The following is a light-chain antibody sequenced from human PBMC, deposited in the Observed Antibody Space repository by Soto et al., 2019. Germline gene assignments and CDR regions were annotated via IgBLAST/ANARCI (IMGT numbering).Light chain of an antibody. CDR1: QSVSSSY. CDR3: QQYGSSLIT. V-gene: IGKV3-20*01. CDR2: GAS. Sequence: VMTKSPATLSVTPGERATLSCTASQSVSSSYLAWYQQKPGQAPRLLIYGASSRATGIPDRFSGSGSGTDFTLTISRLEPEDFAVYYCQQYGSSLITFGQVTRLEI. J-gene: IGKJ5*01.